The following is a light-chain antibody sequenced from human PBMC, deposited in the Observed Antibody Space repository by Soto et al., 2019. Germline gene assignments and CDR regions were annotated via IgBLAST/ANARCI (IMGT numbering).Light chain of an antibody. J-gene: IGKJ1*01. CDR3: QQYNNWPPDRT. CDR1: QSVGSN. Sequence: EIVMTQSPATLSVSPGERATLSCRASQSVGSNLAWYQQKSGPAPRLLIYGASTRATGIPARFSGSGSGTEFTITISSLQSEDFSIYFCQQYNNWPPDRTFGQGTKVEIK. V-gene: IGKV3-15*01. CDR2: GAS.